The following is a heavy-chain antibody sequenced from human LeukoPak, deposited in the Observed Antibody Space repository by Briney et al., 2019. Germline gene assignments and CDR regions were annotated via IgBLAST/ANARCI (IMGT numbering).Heavy chain of an antibody. CDR2: IDPSDSYT. Sequence: GESLKISCKGSGYSFTSYWISWVRQMPGKGLEWMGRIDPSDSYTNYSPSFQGHVTISADKSISTAYLQWSSLKASDTAMYYCATSYGYSYDDDAFDIWGQGTMVTVSS. J-gene: IGHJ3*02. D-gene: IGHD5-18*01. V-gene: IGHV5-10-1*01. CDR3: ATSYGYSYDDDAFDI. CDR1: GYSFTSYW.